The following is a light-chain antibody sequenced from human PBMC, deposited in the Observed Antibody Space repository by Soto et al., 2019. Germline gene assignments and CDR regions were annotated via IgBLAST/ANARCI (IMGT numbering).Light chain of an antibody. CDR3: QSYDTSLRGWV. CDR2: SNS. V-gene: IGLV1-40*01. Sequence: QSVLTQPPSVSGAPGQRVTISCTGTSSNTGAGYDVHWYQQHPGTAPKYLIYSNSNRPSGVPDRFSGSKSGTSASLAISGLQADDEADYFCQSYDTSLRGWVFGGGTQLTVL. J-gene: IGLJ3*02. CDR1: SSNTGAGYD.